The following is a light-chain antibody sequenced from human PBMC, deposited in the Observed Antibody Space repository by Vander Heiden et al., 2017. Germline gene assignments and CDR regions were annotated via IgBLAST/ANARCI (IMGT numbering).Light chain of an antibody. CDR3: QSYDSSNHGV. CDR1: SGSIASNY. J-gene: IGLJ3*02. CDR2: EDN. V-gene: IGLV6-57*01. Sequence: FMLTQPHSGSQAPGKTVTISCTRSSGSIASNYVQWYQQRPGSSPTTVIYEDNQRPSGVPDRFSGSIDSSSNSASLTISGLKTEDEADYYCQSYDSSNHGVFGGGTKLTVL.